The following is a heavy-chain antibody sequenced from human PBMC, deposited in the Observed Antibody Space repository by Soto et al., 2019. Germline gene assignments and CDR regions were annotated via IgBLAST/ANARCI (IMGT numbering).Heavy chain of an antibody. V-gene: IGHV4-39*01. CDR3: AGPGIAAASSYYYYYYMDV. Sequence: QLQLQESGPGLVKPSETLSLTCTVSGGSISSSSYYWGWIRQPPGKGLEWIGSIYYSGSTYYNPSLKSRVTIPVDTSKNQFSLKLSSVTAADTAVYYCAGPGIAAASSYYYYYYMDVWGKGTTVTVSS. D-gene: IGHD6-13*01. CDR1: GGSISSSSYY. CDR2: IYYSGST. J-gene: IGHJ6*03.